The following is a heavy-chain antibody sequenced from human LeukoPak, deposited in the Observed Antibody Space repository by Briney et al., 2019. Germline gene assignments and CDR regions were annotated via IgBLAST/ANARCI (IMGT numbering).Heavy chain of an antibody. CDR1: GYTFTSYD. D-gene: IGHD2-21*01. CDR2: MNPNSGNT. Sequence: ASVKVSCKASGYTFTSYDINWVRQATGQGLEWMGWMNPNSGNTGYAQKFQGRVTMTRNTSISTAYMELSSLRSEDTAVYYCARGLRWHKHSTYYYYMDVWGKGTTVTVSS. J-gene: IGHJ6*03. V-gene: IGHV1-8*01. CDR3: ARGLRWHKHSTYYYYMDV.